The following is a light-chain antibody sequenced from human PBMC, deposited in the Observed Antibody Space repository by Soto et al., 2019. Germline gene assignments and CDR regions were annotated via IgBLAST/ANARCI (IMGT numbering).Light chain of an antibody. CDR1: QSVSSSY. Sequence: ETVLTQSPGTLSLSPGERATLSCRASQSVSSSYLAWYQQKPGQAPRLLIYGASSRATGIPDRFSGSGSGTDFTLTISRLEPEDFAVYYCQQYVNSPLTFGPGTKVEIK. CDR2: GAS. CDR3: QQYVNSPLT. V-gene: IGKV3-20*01. J-gene: IGKJ3*01.